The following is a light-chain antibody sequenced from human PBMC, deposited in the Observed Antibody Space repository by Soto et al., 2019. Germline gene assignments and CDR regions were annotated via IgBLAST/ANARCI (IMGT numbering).Light chain of an antibody. CDR2: EVS. CDR3: SSYAASNNLGV. V-gene: IGLV2-8*01. CDR1: SSDVGGYNY. J-gene: IGLJ2*01. Sequence: QSALTQPPSASGSPGQSVTISCIGTSSDVGGYNYVSWYQQHPGKAPKLMIYEVSKRPSGVPDRFSGSKSGNTASLTVSGLQAEDEAHYYCSSYAASNNLGVFGGGTKVTVL.